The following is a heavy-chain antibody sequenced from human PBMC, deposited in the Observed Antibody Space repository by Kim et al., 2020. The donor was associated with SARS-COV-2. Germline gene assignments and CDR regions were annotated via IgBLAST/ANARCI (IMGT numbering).Heavy chain of an antibody. D-gene: IGHD2-15*01. Sequence: GGSLRLSCAASGFTFSCYSMNWVRQAPGKGLEWVSYISSSSSTIYYADSVKGRFTISRDNAKNSLYLQMNSLRDEDTAVYYCARDREPDIVVVLAAPGELDYWGQGALVTVSS. CDR1: GFTFSCYS. V-gene: IGHV3-48*02. J-gene: IGHJ4*02. CDR3: ARDREPDIVVVLAAPGELDY. CDR2: ISSSSSTI.